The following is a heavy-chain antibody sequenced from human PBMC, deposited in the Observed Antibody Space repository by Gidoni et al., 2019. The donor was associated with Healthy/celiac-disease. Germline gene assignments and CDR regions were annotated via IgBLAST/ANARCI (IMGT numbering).Heavy chain of an antibody. CDR1: GGSISSGGYS. CDR3: ARVGHFGSSGYPYYFDY. J-gene: IGHJ4*02. V-gene: IGHV4-30-4*07. CDR2: IYYSGST. Sequence: QVQLQESGPGLVKPSQTLSLTCAVSGGSISSGGYSWSWIRQPPGKGLEWIGYIYYSGSTYYNPSLKSRVTISVDTSKNQFSLKLSSVTAADTAVYYCARVGHFGSSGYPYYFDYWGQGTLVTVSS. D-gene: IGHD3-22*01.